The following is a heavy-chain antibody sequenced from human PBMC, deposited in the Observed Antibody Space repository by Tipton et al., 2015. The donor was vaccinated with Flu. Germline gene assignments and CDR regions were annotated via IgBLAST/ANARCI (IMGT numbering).Heavy chain of an antibody. CDR3: ARGCDFWSGGEYYFDY. J-gene: IGHJ4*02. D-gene: IGHD3-3*01. CDR1: GGSIRSYY. CDR2: IYTSGST. V-gene: IGHV4-4*07. Sequence: TLSLTCTVSGGSIRSYYWSWIRQPAGKGLEWIGRIYTSGSTNYNPSLKSRVTMSVDTSKNQFSLKLSSVTAADTAVYYCARGCDFWSGGEYYFDYWGQGTLVTVSS.